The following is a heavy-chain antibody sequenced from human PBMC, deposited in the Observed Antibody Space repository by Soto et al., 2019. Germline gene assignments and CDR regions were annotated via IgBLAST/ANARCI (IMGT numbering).Heavy chain of an antibody. CDR3: ARQGRVAVAVWNWFDP. V-gene: IGHV4-39*01. D-gene: IGHD6-19*01. CDR1: GCSISSSSYY. Sequence: QLQLQESGPGLVKPSETLSLTCTVSGCSISSSSYYWFWIRQPPGQGLEGIGSIHDSGSTYYNPSLKSRVTISVATSRSRFPLKLSSVPAADTAVYYCARQGRVAVAVWNWFDPWGQGTLVTVSS. J-gene: IGHJ5*02. CDR2: IHDSGST.